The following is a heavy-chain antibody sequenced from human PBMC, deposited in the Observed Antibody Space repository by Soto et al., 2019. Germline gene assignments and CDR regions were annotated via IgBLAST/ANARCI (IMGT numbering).Heavy chain of an antibody. Sequence: QITLKESGPTLVKPTQTLTLTCTFSGFSLSTSGMGVAWIRQPPGKALEWLALIYWDDDKRYSPSLKSRLTITKDTSKNQVVLTMTNMDPVDTATYYCTHXRXXYXDIXTGYNYWGQGTLVTVSS. D-gene: IGHD3-9*01. CDR2: IYWDDDK. J-gene: IGHJ4*02. CDR1: GFSLSTSGMG. V-gene: IGHV2-5*02. CDR3: THXRXXYXDIXTGYNY.